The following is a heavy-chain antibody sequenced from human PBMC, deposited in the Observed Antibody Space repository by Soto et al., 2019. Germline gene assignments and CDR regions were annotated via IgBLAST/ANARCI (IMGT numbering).Heavy chain of an antibody. CDR1: GGTFSSFA. J-gene: IGHJ6*02. CDR2: IIPIFGTA. Sequence: QVQLVQSGAEVKKPGSSVKVSCKASGGTFSSFAISWVRQAPGQGLEWMGGIIPIFGTANYAQKFQGRVTITADESTSTAYMELSSLRSEDTAVYYCARGSAHKNRYYYYYGMDVWGQGTTVTVSS. CDR3: ARGSAHKNRYYYYYGMDV. V-gene: IGHV1-69*01.